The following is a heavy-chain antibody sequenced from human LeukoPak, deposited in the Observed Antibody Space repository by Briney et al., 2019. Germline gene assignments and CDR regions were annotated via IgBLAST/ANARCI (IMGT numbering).Heavy chain of an antibody. Sequence: GGSLRLSCAASGFTFSSYAMHWVRQAPGKGLEYVSAISSNGGSTYYANSVKGRFTISRDNSKNTLYLQMGSLRAEDMAVYYCAREMWCYYDSSGCPFDYWGQGTLVTVSS. CDR3: AREMWCYYDSSGCPFDY. V-gene: IGHV3-64*01. J-gene: IGHJ4*02. D-gene: IGHD3-22*01. CDR1: GFTFSSYA. CDR2: ISSNGGST.